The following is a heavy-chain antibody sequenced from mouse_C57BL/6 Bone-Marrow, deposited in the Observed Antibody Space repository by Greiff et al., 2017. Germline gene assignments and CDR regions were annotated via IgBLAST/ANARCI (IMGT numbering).Heavy chain of an antibody. V-gene: IGHV2-9-1*01. CDR3: ARKGGSGDGGYDG. Sequence: VQLQESGPGLVAPSQSLSITCTVSGFSLTSYAISWVRQPPGQGLEWLGVIWTGGGTNYNSAPKSRLSISKDNSTSQVFLKMNRQQTGDTARYYGARKGGSGDGGYDGWGQGTTLTVAS. CDR1: GFSLTSYA. CDR2: IWTGGGT. J-gene: IGHJ2*01. D-gene: IGHD3-2*02.